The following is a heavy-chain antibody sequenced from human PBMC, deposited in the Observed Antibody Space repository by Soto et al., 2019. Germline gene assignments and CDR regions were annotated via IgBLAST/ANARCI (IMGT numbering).Heavy chain of an antibody. J-gene: IGHJ3*02. CDR2: IKQDGSEK. CDR3: ARPIGPRFSWAFDI. CDR1: GFTFSSYW. D-gene: IGHD3-3*01. V-gene: IGHV3-7*03. Sequence: GGSLRLSCAASGFTFSSYWMSWVRQAPGKGLEWVANIKQDGSEKYYVDSVKGRFTISRDNAKNSLYLQMNSLRAEDTAVYYCARPIGPRFSWAFDIWGQGTMVTVSS.